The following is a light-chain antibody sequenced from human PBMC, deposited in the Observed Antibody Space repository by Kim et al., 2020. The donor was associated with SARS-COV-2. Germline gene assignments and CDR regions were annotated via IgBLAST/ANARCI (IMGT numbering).Light chain of an antibody. V-gene: IGLV2-11*01. CDR1: SSDVGGSKY. CDR3: CSYAGSYTFV. CDR2: DVS. Sequence: GQSITISCTGTSSDVGGSKYVSWYQHHPGKAPKLMIYDVSKRPSGVSNRFSGSKSGNTASLTISGLQAEDEADYYCCSYAGSYTFVFGTGTKVTVL. J-gene: IGLJ1*01.